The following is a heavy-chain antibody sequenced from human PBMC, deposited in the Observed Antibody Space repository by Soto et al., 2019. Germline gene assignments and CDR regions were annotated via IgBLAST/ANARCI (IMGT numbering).Heavy chain of an antibody. D-gene: IGHD3-10*01. CDR2: ILYTGNT. CDR1: AASISSYY. V-gene: IGHV4-59*01. Sequence: PSETLSLTCTVSAASISSYYWSWIRQPPGKGLEWLGYILYTGNTDYSPSLKSRVTMSVDTSKNQVSLKLSAVTAADTAVYFCARAAYGSGSYYAPYYYYAMDVWGQGTTVTVSS. J-gene: IGHJ6*02. CDR3: ARAAYGSGSYYAPYYYYAMDV.